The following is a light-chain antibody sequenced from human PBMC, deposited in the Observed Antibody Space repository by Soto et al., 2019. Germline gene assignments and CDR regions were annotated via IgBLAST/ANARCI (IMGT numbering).Light chain of an antibody. V-gene: IGKV1-6*02. CDR3: LQDHNSPLT. CDR1: QGIGND. J-gene: IGKJ4*01. CDR2: AAA. Sequence: AIQMAQSPSSLSASVGDRVTITCRASQGIGNDVGWFQQKPGKAPKLLIYAAATLQSGVPSRFSGSRSGTDCTLTISSLQPEDFATYYCLQDHNSPLTFGGGTKVEIK.